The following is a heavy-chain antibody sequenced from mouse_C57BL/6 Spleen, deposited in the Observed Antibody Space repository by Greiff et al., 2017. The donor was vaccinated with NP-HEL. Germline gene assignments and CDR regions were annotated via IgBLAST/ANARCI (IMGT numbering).Heavy chain of an antibody. V-gene: IGHV2-2*01. CDR1: GFSLTSYG. J-gene: IGHJ4*01. CDR2: IWSGGST. CDR3: ARPLYYAMDY. Sequence: VKLMESGPGLVQPSQSLSITCTVSGFSLTSYGVHWVRQSPGKGLEWLGVIWSGGSTDYNAAFISRLSISKDNSKSQVFFKMNSLQADDTAIYYCARPLYYAMDYWGQGTSVTVSS.